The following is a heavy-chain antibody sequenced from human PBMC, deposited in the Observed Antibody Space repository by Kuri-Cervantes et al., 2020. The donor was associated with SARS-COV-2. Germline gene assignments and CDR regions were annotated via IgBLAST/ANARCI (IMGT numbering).Heavy chain of an antibody. V-gene: IGHV1-18*01. D-gene: IGHD6-13*01. CDR3: ARDQLAAAGTPAPDY. Sequence: ASVKVSCKASGYSLTSFGISWVRQAPGQGLEWMGWISAYNGNTNYAQKLQGRVTMTTDTSTSTAYLELRSLRSDDTAVYYCARDQLAAAGTPAPDYWGQGTLVTVSS. CDR2: ISAYNGNT. CDR1: GYSLTSFG. J-gene: IGHJ4*02.